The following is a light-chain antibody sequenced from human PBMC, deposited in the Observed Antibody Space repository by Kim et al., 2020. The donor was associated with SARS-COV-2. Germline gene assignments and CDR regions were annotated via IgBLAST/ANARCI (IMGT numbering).Light chain of an antibody. J-gene: IGKJ4*01. CDR1: QSVGSQ. CDR2: DAS. CDR3: QQRTTSIT. V-gene: IGKV3-11*01. Sequence: SLSPGEIATLSCKASQSVGSQLAWYQQKPGQSPRLLIYDASNRAAGIPARFSGSGSGTDFTLTISSLAPEDFAVYYWQQRTTSITFGGGTKVDIK.